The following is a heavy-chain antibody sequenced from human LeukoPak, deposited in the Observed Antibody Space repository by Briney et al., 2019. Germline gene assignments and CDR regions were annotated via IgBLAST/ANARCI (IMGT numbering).Heavy chain of an antibody. CDR1: GYTFTSYY. CDR2: INPSGGST. Sequence: ASVKVSCKASGYTFTSYYMHWVRQAPGQGLEWMGIINPSGGSTSYAQKFQGRVTMTRDTSTRTVYMELSSLRSEDTAVYYCARDPTRRRIDYWGQGTLVTVSS. D-gene: IGHD1-1*01. V-gene: IGHV1-46*01. J-gene: IGHJ4*02. CDR3: ARDPTRRRIDY.